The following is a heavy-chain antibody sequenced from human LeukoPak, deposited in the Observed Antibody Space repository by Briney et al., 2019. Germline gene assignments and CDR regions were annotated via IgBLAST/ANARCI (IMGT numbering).Heavy chain of an antibody. V-gene: IGHV1-18*01. Sequence: ASVKVSCKASGYTFTSYGISWVRQAPGQGLEWMGWISAYSGNTNYAQKLQGRVTMTTDTSTSTAYMELRSLRSDDTAVYYCARGGYDILTGYHPLRYWGQGTLVTVSS. CDR1: GYTFTSYG. D-gene: IGHD3-9*01. J-gene: IGHJ4*02. CDR2: ISAYSGNT. CDR3: ARGGYDILTGYHPLRY.